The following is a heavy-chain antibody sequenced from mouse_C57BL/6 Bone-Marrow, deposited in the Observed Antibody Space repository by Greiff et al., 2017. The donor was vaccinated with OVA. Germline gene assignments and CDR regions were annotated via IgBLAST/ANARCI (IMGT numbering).Heavy chain of an antibody. Sequence: VQLKQSGAELVRPGASVKLSCTASGFNIKDDYMHWVKQRPEQGLEWIGWIDPENGDTEYASKFQGKATITADTSSNTAYLQLSSLTSEDTAVYYCTRAIYYDYDAWFAYWGQGTLVTVSA. CDR1: GFNIKDDY. J-gene: IGHJ3*01. CDR3: TRAIYYDYDAWFAY. CDR2: IDPENGDT. V-gene: IGHV14-4*01. D-gene: IGHD2-4*01.